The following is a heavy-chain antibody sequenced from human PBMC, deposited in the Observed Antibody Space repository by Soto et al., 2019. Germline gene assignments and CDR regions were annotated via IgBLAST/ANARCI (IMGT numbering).Heavy chain of an antibody. V-gene: IGHV4-31*03. CDR2: ISYSGST. CDR1: GDSISSGGYY. Sequence: PSDTLSLTCSVSGDSISSGGYYWSWIRLQPQKSLECIGYISYSGSTYYRPSLKSRVTISVDTSKNQFSLKLRSVTAADTAVYYCVMGDRVPGDFDYWGQGTLVTVSS. D-gene: IGHD3-16*01. CDR3: VMGDRVPGDFDY. J-gene: IGHJ4*02.